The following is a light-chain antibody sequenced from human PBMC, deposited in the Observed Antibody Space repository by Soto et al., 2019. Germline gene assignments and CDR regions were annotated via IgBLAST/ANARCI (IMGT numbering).Light chain of an antibody. CDR3: QQYGGVPYT. J-gene: IGKJ2*01. CDR2: GAS. CDR1: QSVSSK. V-gene: IGKV3-15*01. Sequence: EILMTQSPVTLSASPGERATLSCRASQSVSSKLVWYQQKPGQAPRLLIFGASTRATGLPARFSGSGSGTEFTLTISSLQSEDFAVYYCQQYGGVPYTFGQGTKLEIK.